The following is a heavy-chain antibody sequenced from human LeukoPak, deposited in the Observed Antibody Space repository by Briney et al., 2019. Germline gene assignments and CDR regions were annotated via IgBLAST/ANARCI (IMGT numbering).Heavy chain of an antibody. Sequence: SETLSLTCTVSGGSISSYYWSWIRQPPGKGLEWIGYIYYSGSTNYNPSLKSRVTISVDTSKNQFSLKLSSVTAADTAVYYCARHSLGYYYDSSGYWVRAFDIWGQGTMVTVSS. J-gene: IGHJ3*02. CDR1: GGSISSYY. CDR2: IYYSGST. D-gene: IGHD3-22*01. CDR3: ARHSLGYYYDSSGYWVRAFDI. V-gene: IGHV4-59*08.